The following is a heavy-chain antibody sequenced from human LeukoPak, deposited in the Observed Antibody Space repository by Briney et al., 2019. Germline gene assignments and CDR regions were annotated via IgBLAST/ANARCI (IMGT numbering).Heavy chain of an antibody. CDR3: VRDGEGVAISVNYWFAP. J-gene: IGHJ5*02. D-gene: IGHD3-10*01. CDR1: GFTFTNYD. V-gene: IGHV1-8*01. Sequence: ASVKVSCKATGFTFTNYDINWVRQATGQGLEWMGCMNPINGNTGYAQKFQGRVTMTRDTSISTAYMELRSLTSEDTAVYYCVRDGEGVAISVNYWFAPWGQGTLVTVSS. CDR2: MNPINGNT.